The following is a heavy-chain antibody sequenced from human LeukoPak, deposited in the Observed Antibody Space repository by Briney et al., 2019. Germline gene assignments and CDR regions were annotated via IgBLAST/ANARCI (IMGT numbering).Heavy chain of an antibody. Sequence: SETLSLTCTVSGGSISSYYWGWIRQPPGKGLEWIGEINHSGSTNYNPSLKSRVTISVDTSKNQFSLKLSSVTAADTAVYYCARALSSNWYAFRSNWFDPWGQGTLVSVSS. CDR2: INHSGST. V-gene: IGHV4-34*01. CDR1: GGSISSYY. J-gene: IGHJ5*02. D-gene: IGHD6-13*01. CDR3: ARALSSNWYAFRSNWFDP.